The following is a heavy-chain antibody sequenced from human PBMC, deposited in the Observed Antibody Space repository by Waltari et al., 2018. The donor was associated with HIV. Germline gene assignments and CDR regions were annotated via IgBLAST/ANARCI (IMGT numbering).Heavy chain of an antibody. CDR1: GYPFTSYD. V-gene: IGHV1-8*01. D-gene: IGHD6-19*01. Sequence: QVQLVQSGAEVKKPGASVKVSCKASGYPFTSYDINWVRQATGQGLEWMGWDKPNSGDTGYEQKFQGRSTRTSNTSISTCYMELSSLTSEVTALYYCVRAAIYSRGCFDYWGQGTLVTVSS. J-gene: IGHJ4*02. CDR3: VRAAIYSRGCFDY. CDR2: DKPNSGDT.